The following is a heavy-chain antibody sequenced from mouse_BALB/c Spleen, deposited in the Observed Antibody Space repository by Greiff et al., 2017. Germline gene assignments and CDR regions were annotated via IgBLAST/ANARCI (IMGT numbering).Heavy chain of an antibody. D-gene: IGHD1-1*01. Sequence: EVKLVESGGGLVKPGGSLKLSCAASGFTFSSFGMHWVRQAPEKGLEWVAYISSGSSTIYYADTVKGRFTISRDNPKNTLFLQMTSLRSEDTAMYYCARGGYYDYAMDYWGQGTSVTVSS. CDR2: ISSGSSTI. V-gene: IGHV5-17*02. CDR3: ARGGYYDYAMDY. J-gene: IGHJ4*01. CDR1: GFTFSSFG.